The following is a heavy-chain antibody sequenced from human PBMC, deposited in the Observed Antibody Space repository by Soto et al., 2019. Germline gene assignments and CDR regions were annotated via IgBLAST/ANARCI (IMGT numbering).Heavy chain of an antibody. CDR1: GFSFTSYG. J-gene: IGHJ4*02. V-gene: IGHV3-33*01. CDR2: MWSDGSKK. D-gene: IGHD2-21*01. Sequence: QVQLAESGGGEIQPGRSLRLSCAASGFSFTSYGMHWVRQAPGKGLEWVAFMWSDGSKKDYAESVRGRFTISRDNFLNILYLQMNSLRAEDTAVYYCARERRPSNDGRAYSFEHWGQGTLVTVSS. CDR3: ARERRPSNDGRAYSFEH.